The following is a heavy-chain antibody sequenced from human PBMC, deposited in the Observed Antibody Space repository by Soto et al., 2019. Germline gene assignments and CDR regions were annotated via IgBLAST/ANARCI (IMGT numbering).Heavy chain of an antibody. J-gene: IGHJ4*02. Sequence: SETLSLTCTVSGGSISSYYWSWIRQPPGKGLKWIGYFHYSGSTNYNPSLKSRVTISVDTSKNQFSLKLSSVTAADTAVYYCARITRSPNSGYFDYWGQGALVTVSS. CDR2: FHYSGST. CDR3: ARITRSPNSGYFDY. D-gene: IGHD7-27*01. CDR1: GGSISSYY. V-gene: IGHV4-59*08.